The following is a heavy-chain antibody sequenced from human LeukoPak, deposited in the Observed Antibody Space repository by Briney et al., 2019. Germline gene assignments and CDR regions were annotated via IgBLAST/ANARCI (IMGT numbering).Heavy chain of an antibody. CDR3: ARDHTVVTPIDYYYYGMDV. V-gene: IGHV4-61*02. CDR1: GGSTSSGSYY. J-gene: IGHJ6*02. CDR2: IYTSGST. D-gene: IGHD4-23*01. Sequence: PSETLSLTCTVSGGSTSSGSYYWSRIRQPAGKGLEWIGRIYTSGSTNYNPSLKSRVTISVDTSKNQFSLKLSSVTAADTAVYYCARDHTVVTPIDYYYYGMDVWGQGTTVTVSS.